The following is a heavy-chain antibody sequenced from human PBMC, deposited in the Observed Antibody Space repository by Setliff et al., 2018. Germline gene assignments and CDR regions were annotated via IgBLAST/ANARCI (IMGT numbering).Heavy chain of an antibody. CDR2: ISAYNGNT. CDR1: GYTFTNYG. Sequence: ASVKVSCKASGYTFTNYGINWVRQAPGQGLEWMGWISAYNGNTNYAQRLRGRVTMTTDTSTNTAYMELRSLTSDDTAIYYCVRGEHIVSGDFYHYIDVWGKGTTVTVSS. D-gene: IGHD2-15*01. CDR3: VRGEHIVSGDFYHYIDV. V-gene: IGHV1-18*01. J-gene: IGHJ6*03.